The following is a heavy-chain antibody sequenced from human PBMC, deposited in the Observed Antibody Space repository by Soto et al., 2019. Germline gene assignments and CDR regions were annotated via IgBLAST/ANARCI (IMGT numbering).Heavy chain of an antibody. J-gene: IGHJ4*02. D-gene: IGHD3-10*01. Sequence: SQTLSRTCAISGDSVSSNSATWNWIRQSPSRGLQWLGRTYYRSKWYHDYAESVKSRITINPDTSKNQFSLQLISVTPEDTAVYYCARSITGSAYFDYWGQGTLVTVSS. CDR2: TYYRSKWYH. CDR1: GDSVSSNSAT. V-gene: IGHV6-1*01. CDR3: ARSITGSAYFDY.